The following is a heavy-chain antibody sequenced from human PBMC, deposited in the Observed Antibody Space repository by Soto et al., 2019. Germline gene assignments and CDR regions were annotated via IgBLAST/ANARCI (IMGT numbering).Heavy chain of an antibody. V-gene: IGHV4-30-4*01. D-gene: IGHD2-2*01. CDR2: IYYSGSP. CDR3: ARDDPGYCSSTSCSRY. Sequence: QVQLQESGPGLVKPSQTLSLTCTVSGGSISSGDYYWSWIRQPPGKGLEWIGYIYYSGSPYYNPSLNSRVTISVDTYKNQFSRKLSSVTAADTAVYYCARDDPGYCSSTSCSRYWGQGTLVTVSS. J-gene: IGHJ4*02. CDR1: GGSISSGDYY.